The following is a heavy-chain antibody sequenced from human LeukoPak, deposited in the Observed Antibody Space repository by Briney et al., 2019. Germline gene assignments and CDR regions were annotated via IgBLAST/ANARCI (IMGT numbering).Heavy chain of an antibody. CDR1: GFTFSNYG. CDR3: AKVYFDNTTYSALGY. J-gene: IGHJ4*02. Sequence: PGRSLRLSCAASGFTFSNYGMHWVRQAPGKGLEWVAVIWYDGSNKYYADSVKGRFTISRDNSKNTLSPQMNSLRAEDTAVYYCAKVYFDNTTYSALGYWGQGTLVTVSS. D-gene: IGHD2/OR15-2a*01. V-gene: IGHV3-33*06. CDR2: IWYDGSNK.